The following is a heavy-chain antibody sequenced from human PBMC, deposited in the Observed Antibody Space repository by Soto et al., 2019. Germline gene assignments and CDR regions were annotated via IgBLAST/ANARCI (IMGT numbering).Heavy chain of an antibody. V-gene: IGHV4-4*07. D-gene: IGHD3-22*01. CDR3: ARDSNYYDSSGYLTRLFDP. J-gene: IGHJ5*02. CDR2: IYTSGST. CDR1: GGPISSYY. Sequence: WVTLSLTCTVSGGPISSYYWRWIRQPAGKGLEWIGRIYTSGSTNYNPSLKSRVTMSVDTSKNQFSLKLSSVTAADTAVYYCARDSNYYDSSGYLTRLFDPWGQGTLVTVSS.